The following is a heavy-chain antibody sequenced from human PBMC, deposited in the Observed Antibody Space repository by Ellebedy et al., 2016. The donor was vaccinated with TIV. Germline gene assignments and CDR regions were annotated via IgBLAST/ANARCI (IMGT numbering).Heavy chain of an antibody. CDR2: VSDKSRSYTS. J-gene: IGHJ4*02. V-gene: IGHV3-72*01. CDR1: GFTFSDHY. Sequence: GESLKISCAASGFTFSDHYMDWVRQAPGKGLEWVGHVSDKSRSYTSKYAASLKGRFTISRDDSKDSLYLQMNSLESDDTAVYYCAIGLGGSFGTLTDYYNVDHWGRGTLVTVSS. D-gene: IGHD3-9*01. CDR3: AIGLGGSFGTLTDYYNVDH.